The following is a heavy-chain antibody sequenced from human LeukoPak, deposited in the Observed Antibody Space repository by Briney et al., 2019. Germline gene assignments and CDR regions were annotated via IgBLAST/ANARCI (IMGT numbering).Heavy chain of an antibody. CDR3: AREEYSSDWYGHDS. CDR2: IYYTGTT. Sequence: SETLSLTCTVSGGSLRDTNYYWAWIRQPPGRTLEWIGGIYYTGTTFDNPSLQSRVTLSVDTSKNHFSLRLTSVTAADTAFYYCAREEYSSDWYGHDSWGQGTLVTVSS. V-gene: IGHV4-39*07. D-gene: IGHD6-13*01. CDR1: GGSLRDTNYY. J-gene: IGHJ4*02.